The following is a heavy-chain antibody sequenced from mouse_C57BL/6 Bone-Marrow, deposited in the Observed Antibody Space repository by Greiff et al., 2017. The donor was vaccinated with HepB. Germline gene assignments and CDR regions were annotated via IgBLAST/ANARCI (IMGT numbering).Heavy chain of an antibody. CDR1: GYTFTSYG. Sequence: VKLQQSGAELARPGASVKLSCKASGYTFTSYGISWVKQRTGQGLEWIGEIYPRSGNTYYNEKFKGKATLTADKSSSTAYMELRSLTSEDSAVYFCARSGYDYDERYFDVWGTGTTVTVSS. J-gene: IGHJ1*03. CDR3: ARSGYDYDERYFDV. CDR2: IYPRSGNT. V-gene: IGHV1-81*01. D-gene: IGHD2-4*01.